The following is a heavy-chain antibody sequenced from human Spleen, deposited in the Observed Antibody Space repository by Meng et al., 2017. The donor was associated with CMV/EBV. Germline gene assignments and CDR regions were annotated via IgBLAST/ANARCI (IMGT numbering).Heavy chain of an antibody. CDR3: ARRYRTPDIDYGLDV. J-gene: IGHJ6*02. CDR2: VYYRGDT. CDR1: GFIRNNNRD. D-gene: IGHD1-26*01. Sequence: GFIRNNNRDWGWSRQPRGKGLEWIGSVYYRGDTYYKPSLKSRVTVSVDKSKNHFSLKLTSVTAADTAVYFCARRYRTPDIDYGLDVWGQGTTVTVSS. V-gene: IGHV4-39*02.